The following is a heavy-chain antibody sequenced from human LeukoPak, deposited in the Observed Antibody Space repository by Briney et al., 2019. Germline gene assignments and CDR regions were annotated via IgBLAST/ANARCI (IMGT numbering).Heavy chain of an antibody. V-gene: IGHV3-9*01. Sequence: GGSLRLSCAASGFTFDDYAMHWVRQAPGKGLEWVSGISWNSGSIGYADSVKGRFTISRDNAKNSLYLQMNSLRAEDTALYYCAKAHYRSYHYGMDVWGQGTAVTVS. CDR1: GFTFDDYA. CDR3: AKAHYRSYHYGMDV. CDR2: ISWNSGSI. D-gene: IGHD3-10*01. J-gene: IGHJ6*02.